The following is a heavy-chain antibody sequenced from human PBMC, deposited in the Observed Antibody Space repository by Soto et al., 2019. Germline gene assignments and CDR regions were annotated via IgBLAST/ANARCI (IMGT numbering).Heavy chain of an antibody. Sequence: EVQLLESGGGFVQPGESLRLSCVASGFTFSLSAMSWVRQAPGRGLEWVSSISGGGGSTEYTDSVKGRFTISRDNSKDTVNLQMNSLRAEDTAVYYCAKGPEYDILTGCDYWGQGALVTVSS. V-gene: IGHV3-23*01. CDR1: GFTFSLSA. CDR2: ISGGGGST. J-gene: IGHJ4*02. CDR3: AKGPEYDILTGCDY. D-gene: IGHD3-9*01.